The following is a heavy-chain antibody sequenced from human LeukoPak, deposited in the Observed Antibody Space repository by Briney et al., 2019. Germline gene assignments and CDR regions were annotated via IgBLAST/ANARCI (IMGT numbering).Heavy chain of an antibody. CDR2: IKQDGSEN. D-gene: IGHD3-10*01. CDR1: GFTFSGRW. V-gene: IGHV3-7*03. CDR3: ALYTYGYSFDY. Sequence: PGGSLRLSCAASGFTFSGRWMSWVRQAPGKGPEWVANIKQDGSENHYVESVKGRFTISRDNAKNSLYLQMNSLRVEDTAVYYCALYTYGYSFDYWGQGALVIVSS. J-gene: IGHJ4*02.